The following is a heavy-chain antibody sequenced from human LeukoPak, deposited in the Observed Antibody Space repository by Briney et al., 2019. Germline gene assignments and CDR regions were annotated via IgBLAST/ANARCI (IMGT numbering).Heavy chain of an antibody. V-gene: IGHV3-23*01. J-gene: IGHJ3*02. CDR2: ISGSGGST. Sequence: GGSLRLSCAASGFTFSSYAMSWVRQAPGKGLEWVSAISGSGGSTYYADSVKGRFTVSRDNSKNTLYLQMNSLRAEDTAVYYCAKDEADVVVPAESMAFDIWGQGTMVTVSS. D-gene: IGHD2-2*01. CDR1: GFTFSSYA. CDR3: AKDEADVVVPAESMAFDI.